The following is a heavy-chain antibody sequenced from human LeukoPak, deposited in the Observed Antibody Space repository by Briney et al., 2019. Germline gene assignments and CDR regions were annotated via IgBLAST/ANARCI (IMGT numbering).Heavy chain of an antibody. Sequence: GGSLRLSCAASGFTFSRYELNWVRQAPGKGLGWVSYISSSGSTINYADSVKGRFTISRDKAKNSLYLQMNSLRAEDTAVYYCAELGITMIGGVWGKGTTVTISS. CDR2: ISSSGSTI. J-gene: IGHJ6*01. CDR3: AELGITMIGGV. V-gene: IGHV3-48*03. D-gene: IGHD3-10*02. CDR1: GFTFSRYE.